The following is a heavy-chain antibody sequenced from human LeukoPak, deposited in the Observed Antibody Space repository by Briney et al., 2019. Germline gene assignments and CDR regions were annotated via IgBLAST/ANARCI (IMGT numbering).Heavy chain of an antibody. D-gene: IGHD6-13*01. CDR3: MRGRRTDIPAAAEATFES. J-gene: IGHJ4*02. V-gene: IGHV1-2*02. CDR1: GYTFTGYY. Sequence: ASVKVSCKASGYTFTGYYMHWVRQAPGQGLEWMGWINPSSGGTGSALKFQGRVTMTRDTSITTAYMELSGLSSDDTAVYFCMRGRRTDIPAAAEATFESWGQGTLVTVSP. CDR2: INPSSGGT.